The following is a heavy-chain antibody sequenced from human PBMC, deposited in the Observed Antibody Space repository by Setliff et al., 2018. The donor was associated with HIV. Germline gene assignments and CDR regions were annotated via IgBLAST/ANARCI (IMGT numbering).Heavy chain of an antibody. CDR2: IHTSDTT. CDR3: ARFSSTGWRRAFDV. Sequence: PSETLSLTCTVSGVSTSIHYWVWIRQPAGRGLEWIGRIHTSDTTRYNPSLQSRVAMSVDTSKNQFSLKLTSLTAADTAVYFCARFSSTGWRRAFDVWGQGTKVTVSS. J-gene: IGHJ3*01. D-gene: IGHD6-19*01. CDR1: GVSTSIHY. V-gene: IGHV4-4*07.